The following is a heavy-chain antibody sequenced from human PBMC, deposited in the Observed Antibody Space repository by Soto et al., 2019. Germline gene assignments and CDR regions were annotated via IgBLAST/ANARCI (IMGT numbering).Heavy chain of an antibody. D-gene: IGHD1-26*01. CDR1: GFSLSTSGGG. CDR2: IYWNDDK. Sequence: QITLKESGPTLVKPTQTLTLTCTFSGFSLSTSGGGVGWIRQPPGKALEWLALIYWNDDKRYCPSLKSRLTITKDTSKNQVVLTMTSMDPVDTATYYCAHSLSKYSLLSYFDYWGQGTLVTVSS. CDR3: AHSLSKYSLLSYFDY. V-gene: IGHV2-5*01. J-gene: IGHJ4*02.